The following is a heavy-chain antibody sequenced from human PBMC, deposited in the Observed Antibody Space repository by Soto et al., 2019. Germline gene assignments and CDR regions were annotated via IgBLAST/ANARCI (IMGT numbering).Heavy chain of an antibody. CDR2: IYYSGIT. J-gene: IGHJ6*02. D-gene: IGHD6-13*01. Sequence: SETPSLTCTVSGGSTTSGAYYWSWISQPPGKGLEWIGYIYYSGITHYNPSLKSRVTISVDTSKNQFSLKLSSVTAADTAVYYCARLVAAAGTLIYYYGMDVWGQGTTVT. V-gene: IGHV4-30-4*02. CDR3: ARLVAAAGTLIYYYGMDV. CDR1: GGSTTSGAYY.